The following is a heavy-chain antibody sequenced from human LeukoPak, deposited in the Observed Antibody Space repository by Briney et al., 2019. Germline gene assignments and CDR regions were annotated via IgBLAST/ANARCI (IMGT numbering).Heavy chain of an antibody. CDR1: GGSFSGYY. Sequence: SETLSLTCAVYGGSFSGYYWSWIRQPPGKGLEWIGEINHSGSTNYNPSLKSRVTISVDTSKNQFSLKLSSVTAADTAVYYCARAVTTGYWFDPWGQGTLVTVSS. J-gene: IGHJ5*02. D-gene: IGHD4-11*01. CDR3: ARAVTTGYWFDP. V-gene: IGHV4-34*01. CDR2: INHSGST.